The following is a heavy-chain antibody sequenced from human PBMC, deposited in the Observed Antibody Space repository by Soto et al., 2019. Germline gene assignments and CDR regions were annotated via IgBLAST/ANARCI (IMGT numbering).Heavy chain of an antibody. Sequence: QVQLVQSGAEVKKPGSSVRVSCQSSGGTFSTYAISWVRQAPGQGLEWMGGIVPMFGTTTYAQNFQGRVTITAAISATTAYMEVSGLRSEDTAVYYCATENGGNPGGHAFEIWGQGTMVTVSS. V-gene: IGHV1-69*06. CDR1: GGTFSTYA. D-gene: IGHD2-15*01. CDR3: ATENGGNPGGHAFEI. J-gene: IGHJ3*02. CDR2: IVPMFGTT.